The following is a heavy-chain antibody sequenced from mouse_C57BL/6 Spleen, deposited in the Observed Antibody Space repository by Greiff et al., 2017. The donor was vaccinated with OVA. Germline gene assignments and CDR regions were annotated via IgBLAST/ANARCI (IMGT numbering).Heavy chain of an antibody. D-gene: IGHD3-1*01. CDR2: ISDGGSYT. CDR3: ARRGLNYYAMDY. CDR1: GFTFSSYA. Sequence: EVKLQESGGGLVKPGGSLKLSCAASGFTFSSYAMSWVRQTPEKRLEWVATISDGGSYTYYPDNVKGRFTISRDNATNNLYLQMSHLKSEDTAMYYCARRGLNYYAMDYWGQGTSVTVSS. V-gene: IGHV5-4*03. J-gene: IGHJ4*01.